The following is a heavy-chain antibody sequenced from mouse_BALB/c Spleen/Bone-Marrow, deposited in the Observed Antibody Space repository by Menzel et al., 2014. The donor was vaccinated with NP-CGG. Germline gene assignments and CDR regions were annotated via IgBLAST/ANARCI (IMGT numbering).Heavy chain of an antibody. CDR1: GFDFSRYW. V-gene: IGHV4-1*02. Sequence: EVKLVESGGGLVQPGGSLKLSCAASGFDFSRYWMSWVRQAPGKGLQWIGEINPESNTINYTPSLKDKFIISRGNAKNPLYLQMSKVRSEDTALYCCARLGYYGWFAYWGQGTLVTVSA. CDR2: INPESNTI. J-gene: IGHJ3*01. CDR3: ARLGYYGWFAY. D-gene: IGHD2-3*01.